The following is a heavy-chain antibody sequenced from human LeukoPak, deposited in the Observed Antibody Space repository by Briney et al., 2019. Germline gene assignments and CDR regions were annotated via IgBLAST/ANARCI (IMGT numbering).Heavy chain of an antibody. Sequence: ASAKVSCKASGYTFTGYYMHWVRQAPGQGLEWMGWINPNSGGTNYAQKFQGRVTMTRDTSISTAYMELSRLRSDDTAVYYCAREDYGDYSVYFQHWGQGTLVTVSS. V-gene: IGHV1-2*02. CDR3: AREDYGDYSVYFQH. CDR1: GYTFTGYY. CDR2: INPNSGGT. J-gene: IGHJ1*01. D-gene: IGHD4-17*01.